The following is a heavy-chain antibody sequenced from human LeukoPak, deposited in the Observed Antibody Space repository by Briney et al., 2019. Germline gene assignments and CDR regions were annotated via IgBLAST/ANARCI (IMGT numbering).Heavy chain of an antibody. Sequence: GGSLRLSCAASGFTFSSYSMNWVRQAPGKGLEWVSSISSSSSYIYYADSVKGRFTISRDNAKNSLYLQMNSLRAEDTAVYYCARDRQRNYYDSSGKETYYYYYGMDVWGQGTTVTVSS. V-gene: IGHV3-21*01. CDR1: GFTFSSYS. CDR2: ISSSSSYI. D-gene: IGHD3-22*01. CDR3: ARDRQRNYYDSSGKETYYYYYGMDV. J-gene: IGHJ6*02.